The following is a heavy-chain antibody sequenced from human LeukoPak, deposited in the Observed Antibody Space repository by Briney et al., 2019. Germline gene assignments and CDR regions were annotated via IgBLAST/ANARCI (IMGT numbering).Heavy chain of an antibody. CDR2: IIPIFGTA. CDR1: GGTFSSYA. D-gene: IGHD1-1*01. V-gene: IGHV1-69*13. Sequence: GASVKVSCKASGGTFSSYAISWVRQAPGQGLEWMGGIIPIFGTANYAQKFQGRVTITADESTSTAYMELSSLRSEDAAVYYCASLSRLGLERRWGDWFDPWGQGTLVTVSS. CDR3: ASLSRLGLERRWGDWFDP. J-gene: IGHJ5*02.